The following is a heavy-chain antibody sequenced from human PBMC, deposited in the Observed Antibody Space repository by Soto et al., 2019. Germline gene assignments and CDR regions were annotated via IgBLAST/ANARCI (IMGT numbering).Heavy chain of an antibody. J-gene: IGHJ4*02. CDR3: ARENYGSFDF. CDR1: GFTFSAYY. D-gene: IGHD3-10*01. CDR2: ISGGSTYT. V-gene: IGHV3-11*05. Sequence: GGSLRLSCAASGFTFSAYYMTWIRQAPGKGLEWVSSISGGSTYTHYADSVQGRFTISRDDAKNSLYLQVNSLRAEDTAVYYCARENYGSFDFWGQGTLVTVSS.